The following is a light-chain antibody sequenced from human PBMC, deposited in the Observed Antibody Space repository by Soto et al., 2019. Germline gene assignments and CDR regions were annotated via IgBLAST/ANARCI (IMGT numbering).Light chain of an antibody. CDR2: DAS. CDR3: QHRSNWPPVT. V-gene: IGKV3-11*01. Sequence: EIVLTQSPATLSLSPGERATLSCRATQSVRSYLAWYQQKPGQAPRLLIYDASNRATGVPARFSGSGSGTDFTLTINSLEPEDFAVYYCQHRSNWPPVTFGPGTRLEI. CDR1: QSVRSY. J-gene: IGKJ5*01.